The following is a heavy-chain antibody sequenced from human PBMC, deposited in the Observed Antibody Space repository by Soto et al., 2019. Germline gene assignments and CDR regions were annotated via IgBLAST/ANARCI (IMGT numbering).Heavy chain of an antibody. J-gene: IGHJ3*02. CDR2: IDWDDDK. Sequence: SGPTLVNPTQTLTLTCTFSGFSLSTSGMCVSWIRQPPGKALEWLALIDWDDDKYYSTSLKTRLTISKDTSKNQVVLTMTNMDPVDTATYYCARIRRTYYDSSGYPEDALDIWGQGTMVTVSS. V-gene: IGHV2-70*01. CDR3: ARIRRTYYDSSGYPEDALDI. D-gene: IGHD3-22*01. CDR1: GFSLSTSGMC.